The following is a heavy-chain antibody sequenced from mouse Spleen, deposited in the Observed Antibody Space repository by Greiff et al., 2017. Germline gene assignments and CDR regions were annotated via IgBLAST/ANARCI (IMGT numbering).Heavy chain of an antibody. CDR2: ISNLAYSI. D-gene: IGHD1-2*01. J-gene: IGHJ4*01. CDR1: GFSFSDYG. V-gene: IGHV5-15*01. CDR3: ARHDVYYGYGAMDY. Sequence: EVQLVESGGGLVKPGGSLKLSCAASGFSFSDYGMAWVRQAPGKGLEWVAFISNLAYSIYYADTVTGRFTISRENAKNTLYLEMSSLRSEDTAMYYCARHDVYYGYGAMDYWGQGTSVTVSS.